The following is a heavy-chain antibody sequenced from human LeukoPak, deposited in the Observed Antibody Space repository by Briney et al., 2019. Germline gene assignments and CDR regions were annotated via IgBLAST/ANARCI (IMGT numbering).Heavy chain of an antibody. J-gene: IGHJ4*02. CDR1: GFTFSRYV. CDR3: PQWVDRVGFDY. CDR2: INGNGGTR. Sequence: GGSLRLSCSASGFTFSRYVMHWVRQAPGKGLEYVSSINGNGGTRYYADSVKGRFTISRDNSKNTVYLQMSSLRTEGTAVYYCPQWVDRVGFDYWGQGTLVTVSS. V-gene: IGHV3-64D*06. D-gene: IGHD6-19*01.